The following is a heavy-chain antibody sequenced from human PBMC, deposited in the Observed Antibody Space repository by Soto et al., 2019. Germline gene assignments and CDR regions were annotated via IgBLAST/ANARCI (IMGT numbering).Heavy chain of an antibody. CDR1: GFSLSTSGMC. J-gene: IGHJ6*02. CDR2: IDWDDDK. D-gene: IGHD5-18*01. Sequence: SGPTLVNPTQTLTLTCTFSGFSLSTSGMCVSWIRQPPGKALEWLALIDWDDDKYYSTSLKTRLTISKDTSKNQVVLTMTHMYPVDTATYYCPRIRGGYSYAYTGYYAMDVWGQGTTVTVSS. CDR3: PRIRGGYSYAYTGYYAMDV. V-gene: IGHV2-70*01.